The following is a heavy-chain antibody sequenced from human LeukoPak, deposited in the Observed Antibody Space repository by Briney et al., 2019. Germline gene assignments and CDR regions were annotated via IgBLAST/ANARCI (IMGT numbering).Heavy chain of an antibody. CDR3: ARGIYCSSTTCYYYYYYMDV. Sequence: PSETLSLTCTASGCSISAYYWSWVRQPAGKGLEWIGRIYSSGSTNYNPSLKSRVTMSLDTSKNQFSLTLSSVTAADTAVYYCARGIYCSSTTCYYYYYYMDVWGKGTTVTVSS. J-gene: IGHJ6*03. CDR2: IYSSGST. CDR1: GCSISAYY. V-gene: IGHV4-4*07. D-gene: IGHD2-2*01.